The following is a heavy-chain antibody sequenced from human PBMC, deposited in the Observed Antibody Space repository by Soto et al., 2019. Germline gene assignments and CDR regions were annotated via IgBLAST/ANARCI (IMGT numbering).Heavy chain of an antibody. CDR2: INPNSGAT. CDR1: GYTFTGYY. CDR3: ARAYGFWSGYYDY. V-gene: IGHV1-2*02. J-gene: IGHJ4*02. Sequence: ASVKVSCKASGYTFTGYYMHWVRQAPGQGLEWMGWINPNSGATNYAQKFQGRVTMTTDTSMSTAYMELRSLRSDDTAVYYCARAYGFWSGYYDYWGQGTLVTVSS. D-gene: IGHD3-3*01.